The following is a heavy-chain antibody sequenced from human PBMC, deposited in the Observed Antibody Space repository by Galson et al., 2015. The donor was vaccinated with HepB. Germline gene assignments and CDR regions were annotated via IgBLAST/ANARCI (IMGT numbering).Heavy chain of an antibody. CDR2: IRTKANNYAA. CDR3: VRSGDFSGYSSR. V-gene: IGHV3-73*01. J-gene: IGHJ4*02. CDR1: GFSFTGSA. D-gene: IGHD6-13*01. Sequence: SLRLSCAASGFSFTGSAIHWVRRASGKGPEWIGHIRTKANNYAAVYVPSLKGRFTISRDDSKNMAYLHMRSLKTDDTAVYYCVRSGDFSGYSSRWGQGTLVTVSS.